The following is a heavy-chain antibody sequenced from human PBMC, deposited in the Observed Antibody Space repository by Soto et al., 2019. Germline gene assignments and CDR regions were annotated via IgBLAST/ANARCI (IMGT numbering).Heavy chain of an antibody. CDR1: GGTFGDFS. D-gene: IGHD4-17*01. V-gene: IGHV3-21*01. CDR3: ARDRTSPALAYGDYRSAFDY. Sequence: GVLQRLSRTALGGTFGDFSMRWIRKEPGKGLEWVSSISSSSYIYYADSVKGRFTISRDNAKNSLYLQMNSLRAEDTAVYHCARDRTSPALAYGDYRSAFDYWGQGTLVTVSS. CDR2: ISSSSYI. J-gene: IGHJ4*02.